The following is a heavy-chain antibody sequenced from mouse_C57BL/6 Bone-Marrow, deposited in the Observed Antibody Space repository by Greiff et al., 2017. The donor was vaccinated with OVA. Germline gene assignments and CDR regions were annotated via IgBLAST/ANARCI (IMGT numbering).Heavy chain of an antibody. Sequence: VQLQQSVAELVRPGASVKLSCKASGFNFNNYYMHWVKQRPEQGLEWIGRIFPASGNTKYAPKFQGKATITADTSSNTAYLQLSSLTSEDTAIYYCAGDYYGDSWGDWLDYWGQGTTVTVSS. V-gene: IGHV14-3*01. D-gene: IGHD1-1*01. CDR2: IFPASGNT. CDR3: AGDYYGDSWGDWLDY. CDR1: GFNFNNYY. J-gene: IGHJ2*01.